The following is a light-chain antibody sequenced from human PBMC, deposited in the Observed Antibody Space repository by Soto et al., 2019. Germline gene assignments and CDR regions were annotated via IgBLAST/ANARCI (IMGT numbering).Light chain of an antibody. J-gene: IGKJ5*01. Sequence: EIVMTQSPATLSVSPGERASLSCRASQSVNSNYLAWYQQKPGQAPRLLIYGASTRAAGIPARFSGSGSGTDFTLTINSLQSEDFAVYYCQQYNTWRSITFGQGTRLEIK. CDR2: GAS. CDR3: QQYNTWRSIT. CDR1: QSVNSN. V-gene: IGKV3-15*01.